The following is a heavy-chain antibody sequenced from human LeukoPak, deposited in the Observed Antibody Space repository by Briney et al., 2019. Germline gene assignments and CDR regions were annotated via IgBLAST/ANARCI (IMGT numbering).Heavy chain of an antibody. D-gene: IGHD2-21*02. CDR1: GFTFSSYG. J-gene: IGHJ4*02. CDR2: IRYDGSNK. V-gene: IGHV3-30*02. CDR3: ARWTSCGGDCHILDY. Sequence: QAGGSLRLSCAASGFTFSSYGMHWVRQAPGKGLEWVAFIRYDGSNKYYADSVKGRFTISRDNSKNTLYLQMNSLRAEDTAVYYCARWTSCGGDCHILDYWGQGILVTVSS.